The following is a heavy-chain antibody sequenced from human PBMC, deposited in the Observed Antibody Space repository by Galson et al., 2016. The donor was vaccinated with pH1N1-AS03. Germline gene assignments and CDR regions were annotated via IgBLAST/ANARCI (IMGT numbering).Heavy chain of an antibody. J-gene: IGHJ4*02. CDR1: GFTFSTYW. CDR3: ARDTARSFDY. D-gene: IGHD5-18*01. V-gene: IGHV3-74*01. Sequence: LRLSCAASGFTFSTYWMHWVRQAPGKGLVWVSRINTDGDSTNYADSVKGRFTISRDNAKKTLYLQMNSLRAEDTAVYYCARDTARSFDYWGLGTLVSVSS. CDR2: INTDGDST.